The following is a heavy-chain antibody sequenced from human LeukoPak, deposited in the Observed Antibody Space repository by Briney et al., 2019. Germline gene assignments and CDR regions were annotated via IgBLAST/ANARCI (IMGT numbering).Heavy chain of an antibody. J-gene: IGHJ4*02. V-gene: IGHV1-18*01. CDR2: ISAYNVNT. D-gene: IGHD4-11*01. Sequence: ASVKVSYKPSGYTFPKYGIIEVRQAPGQGLEWMGWISAYNVNTNDAQKLQGRVTMTTDTSTTTAYMELRSLGSDDTAVYYCARVPVSGPGARFDYWGRGPLVTVSS. CDR3: ARVPVSGPGARFDY. CDR1: GYTFPKYG.